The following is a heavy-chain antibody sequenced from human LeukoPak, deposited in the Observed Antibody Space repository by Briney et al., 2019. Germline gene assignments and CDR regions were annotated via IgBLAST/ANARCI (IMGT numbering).Heavy chain of an antibody. CDR2: IKQDGSEK. D-gene: IGHD3-22*01. J-gene: IGHJ5*02. V-gene: IGHV3-7*01. Sequence: GGSLRLSCAASGFTFSSYWMSWVRQAPGKGLEWVADIKQDGSEKYYVDSVKGRFTISRDNAKNTLYLQMNSLRAEDTAVYYCARHFWDNSGHRLDLWGQGTLVTVSS. CDR1: GFTFSSYW. CDR3: ARHFWDNSGHRLDL.